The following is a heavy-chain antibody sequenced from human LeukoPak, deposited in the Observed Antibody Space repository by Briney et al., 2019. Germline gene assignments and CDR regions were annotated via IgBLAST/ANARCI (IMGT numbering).Heavy chain of an antibody. CDR1: GDSISGHSYY. CDR2: FSTSGGT. CDR3: ARHERFGDLDI. D-gene: IGHD3-10*01. V-gene: IGHV4-61*02. Sequence: PSETLSLTCSVSGDSISGHSYYWSWIRQPAGKGLEWIGRFSTSGGTKYNPSLKSRVTISVDTSKNQFSLKLSSVTAADTAVYYCARHERFGDLDIWGQGTMVTVSS. J-gene: IGHJ3*02.